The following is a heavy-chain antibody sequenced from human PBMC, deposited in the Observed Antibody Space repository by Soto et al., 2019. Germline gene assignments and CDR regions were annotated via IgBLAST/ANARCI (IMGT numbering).Heavy chain of an antibody. D-gene: IGHD3-16*01. CDR2: ISGSDGIT. J-gene: IGHJ4*02. CDR1: GFTFSSYA. V-gene: IGHV3-23*01. Sequence: EVQLLESGGGLIQPGGSLRLSCAASGFTFSSYAMSWVRQAPGKGLEWVSSISGSDGITYYGDSVKGRFTISRDNSKNTLYLQMNSLRADDTAVYFCATGFHIKFGTILPPWYFDYWGQGTLVTVSS. CDR3: ATGFHIKFGTILPPWYFDY.